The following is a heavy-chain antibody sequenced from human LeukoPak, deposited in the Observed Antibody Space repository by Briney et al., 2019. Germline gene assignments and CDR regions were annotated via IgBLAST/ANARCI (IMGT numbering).Heavy chain of an antibody. V-gene: IGHV4-61*02. CDR3: ARAGGSRWYSDPQYNWFDP. J-gene: IGHJ5*02. D-gene: IGHD2-21*02. CDR2: IYNSGGT. Sequence: SETLSLTCTVSGGSISSGSYYWSWIRQPAGKGLEWIGLIYNSGGTNYNPSLKSRLTISVDTPKNQISLKLSSVTAADTAVYYCARAGGSRWYSDPQYNWFDPWGQGTLVTVSS. CDR1: GGSISSGSYY.